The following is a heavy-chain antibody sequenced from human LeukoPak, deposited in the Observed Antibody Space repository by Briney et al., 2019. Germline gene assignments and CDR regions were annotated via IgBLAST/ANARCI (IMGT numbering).Heavy chain of an antibody. D-gene: IGHD1-1*01. CDR3: AKGRVGGWNGGDC. J-gene: IGHJ4*02. CDR1: GFSFSSCA. CDR2: ITGGGGSTT. Sequence: GSLRLSCAASGFSFSSCAMTWVRQAPGKGLEWVSAITGGGGSTTYYADSVKGRFTISADNSKNTLYLQMHSLRAEDTAIYYCAKGRVGGWNGGDCWGQGTLVTVSS. V-gene: IGHV3-23*01.